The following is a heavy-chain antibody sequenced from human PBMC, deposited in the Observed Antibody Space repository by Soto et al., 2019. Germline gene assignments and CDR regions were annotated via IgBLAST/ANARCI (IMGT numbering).Heavy chain of an antibody. V-gene: IGHV1-69*05. Sequence: QVQLVQSGAEVKKPGSSVKVSCKASGGTFSSYAISWVRQAPGQGLEWMGGIIPIFGTANYAQKFQGRVTMTPDDSTRTAYVGLSSLRSEDTAVYYCARRQWLGSSSPELGAFDIWGQGTMVTVSS. D-gene: IGHD6-19*01. CDR1: GGTFSSYA. CDR3: ARRQWLGSSSPELGAFDI. CDR2: IIPIFGTA. J-gene: IGHJ3*02.